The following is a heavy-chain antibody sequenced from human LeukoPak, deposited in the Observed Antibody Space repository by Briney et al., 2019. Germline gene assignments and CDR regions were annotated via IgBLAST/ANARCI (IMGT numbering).Heavy chain of an antibody. CDR2: IYPGDSDT. V-gene: IGHV5-51*01. CDR3: ARQLRRWELLPSDAFDI. CDR1: GYNFTDFW. J-gene: IGHJ3*02. D-gene: IGHD1-26*01. Sequence: GESLKISCKTSGYNFTDFWIVWVRQLPGKGLEWMGIIYPGDSDTRYSPSFQGQVTISADKSISTAYLQWSSLKASDTAMYYCARQLRRWELLPSDAFDIWGQGTMVTVSS.